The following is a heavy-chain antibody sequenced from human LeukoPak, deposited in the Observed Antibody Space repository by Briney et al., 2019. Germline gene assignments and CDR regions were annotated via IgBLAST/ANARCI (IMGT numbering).Heavy chain of an antibody. CDR3: ARDARDGGNSDYFDY. D-gene: IGHD4-23*01. J-gene: IGHJ4*02. Sequence: SETLSLTCTVSGGSISSGSYYWSWIRQPAGKGLEWIGRIYTSGSTNYNPSLKSRVATSVDTSKNQFSLKLSSVTAADTAVYYCARDARDGGNSDYFDYWGQGTLVTVSS. CDR2: IYTSGST. V-gene: IGHV4-61*02. CDR1: GGSISSGSYY.